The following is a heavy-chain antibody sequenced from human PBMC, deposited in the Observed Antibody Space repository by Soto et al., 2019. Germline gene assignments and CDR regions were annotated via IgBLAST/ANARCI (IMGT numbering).Heavy chain of an antibody. J-gene: IGHJ4*02. D-gene: IGHD3-10*01. CDR3: ARDGGASTFDFDS. CDR1: GFTFSCHS. V-gene: IGHV3-48*04. CDR2: MTASGVTM. Sequence: GGSLRLSCAASGFTFSCHSLNWIRQAPGKGLEWIAYMTASGVTMYADSVKGRFTISRDNAKNSLYLQMDSLRVEDTAVYYCARDGGASTFDFDSWGQGTLVTVSS.